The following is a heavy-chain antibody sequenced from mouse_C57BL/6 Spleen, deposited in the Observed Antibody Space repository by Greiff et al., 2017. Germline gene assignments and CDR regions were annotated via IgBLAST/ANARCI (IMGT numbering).Heavy chain of an antibody. D-gene: IGHD1-1*01. Sequence: QVQLQQSGPELAKPGASVTISCKASGYAFSSSCMNWVKQRPGKGLDWIGRISPGDGATTYNGKFKGKATLTADTSSSTASMQLSRLTSEYSAVYVCERYYYGSLYAMDYWGQGTSVTVSS. CDR1: GYAFSSSC. V-gene: IGHV1-82*01. J-gene: IGHJ4*01. CDR3: ERYYYGSLYAMDY. CDR2: ISPGDGAT.